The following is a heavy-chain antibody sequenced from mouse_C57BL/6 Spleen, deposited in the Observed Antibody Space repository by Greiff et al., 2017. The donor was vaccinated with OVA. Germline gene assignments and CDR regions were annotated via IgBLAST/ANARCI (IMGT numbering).Heavy chain of an antibody. D-gene: IGHD2-3*01. CDR1: GYAFSSSW. CDR2: IYPGDGDT. J-gene: IGHJ3*01. V-gene: IGHV1-82*01. CDR3: AREEDGPWFAY. Sequence: QVQLKESGPELVKPGASVKISCKASGYAFSSSWMNWVKQRPGKGLEWIGRIYPGDGDTNYNGKFKGKATLTAAKSSSTAYMQLSSLTSEDSAVYFCAREEDGPWFAYWGQGTLVTVSA.